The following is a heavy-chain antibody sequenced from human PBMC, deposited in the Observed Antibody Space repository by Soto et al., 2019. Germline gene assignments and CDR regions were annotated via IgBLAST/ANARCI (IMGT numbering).Heavy chain of an antibody. J-gene: IGHJ4*02. CDR1: DFRITDYA. CDR2: ISDSGTKT. Sequence: GGSLSLSCSASDFRITDYAMILVRQAPGKGLEWVSSISDSGTKTFYGDSVKGRFAISRDTSKNTVYMQMNNLRAEDTALYYCAKDGIRKDDYWGQGTVVTV. CDR3: AKDGIRKDDY. V-gene: IGHV3-23*01.